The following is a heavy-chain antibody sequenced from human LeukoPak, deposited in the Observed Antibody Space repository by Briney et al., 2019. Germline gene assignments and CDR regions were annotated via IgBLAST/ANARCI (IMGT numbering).Heavy chain of an antibody. CDR3: AREGVGAPRAEYFQH. CDR1: GGTFSSYA. CDR2: IIPILGIA. J-gene: IGHJ1*01. D-gene: IGHD1-26*01. Sequence: GASVKVSCKASGGTFSSYAISWVRQAPGQGLEWMGRIIPILGIANYAQKFQGRVTITADKSTSTAYMELSSLRSEDTAVYYCAREGVGAPRAEYFQHWGQGTLVTVSS. V-gene: IGHV1-69*04.